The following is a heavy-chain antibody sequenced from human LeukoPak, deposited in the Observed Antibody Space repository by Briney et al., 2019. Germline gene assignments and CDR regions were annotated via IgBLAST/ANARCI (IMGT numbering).Heavy chain of an antibody. Sequence: PGGSLRLSCAASVFTFNSYDMSWVRQAPGKGLEWVTAISDSGRTYYADSVKGRFTISRDNSKNTLYLQMNSLRAEDTAVYYCAKVCWNSPRDYWGQGTLVTVSS. V-gene: IGHV3-23*01. D-gene: IGHD1/OR15-1a*01. CDR2: ISDSGRT. J-gene: IGHJ4*02. CDR1: VFTFNSYD. CDR3: AKVCWNSPRDY.